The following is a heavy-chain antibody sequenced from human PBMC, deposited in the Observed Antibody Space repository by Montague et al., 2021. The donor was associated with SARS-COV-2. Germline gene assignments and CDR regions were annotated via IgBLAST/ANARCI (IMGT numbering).Heavy chain of an antibody. Sequence: SLRLSCAASGFTFSRYAMSLVRQAPGKGLEWVSVIYSGGSSTYYXXSLKVLFTIPRDNSKNTLYLQMNSLRAEDTAVYYCAKVKHVHYDFWSGYRGGYFDYWGQGTLVTVSS. V-gene: IGHV3-23*03. CDR2: IYSGGSST. CDR3: AKVKHVHYDFWSGYRGGYFDY. CDR1: GFTFSRYA. J-gene: IGHJ4*02. D-gene: IGHD3-3*01.